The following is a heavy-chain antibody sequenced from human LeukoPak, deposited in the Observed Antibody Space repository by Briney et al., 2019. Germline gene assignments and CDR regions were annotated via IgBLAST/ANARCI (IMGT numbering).Heavy chain of an antibody. J-gene: IGHJ5*02. V-gene: IGHV5-51*01. CDR1: GYSFTNYW. D-gene: IGHD2-21*02. CDR2: VYPGDSDT. Sequence: GESLKISCKGSGYSFTNYWIGWVRQMPGKGLEWMGIVYPGDSDTRYSPSFQGQVFISVDKSISTAYLQWSSLKASDTAMYYCARAHVLVVTAIDVNWFDPWGQGTLVTVSS. CDR3: ARAHVLVVTAIDVNWFDP.